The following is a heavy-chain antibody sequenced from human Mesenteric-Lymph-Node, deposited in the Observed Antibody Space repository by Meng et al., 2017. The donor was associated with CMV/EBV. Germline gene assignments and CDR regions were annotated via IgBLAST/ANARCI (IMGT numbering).Heavy chain of an antibody. CDR3: ARDCSSTSCYLYYYGMDV. Sequence: GGSLRLSCAASGFTFSSYSMNWVRQAPGKGLVWVSRINSDGSSTSYADSVKGRFTISRDNAKNTLYLQMNSLRAEDTAVYYCARDCSSTSCYLYYYGMDVWGQGTTVTVSS. CDR2: INSDGSST. V-gene: IGHV3-74*01. J-gene: IGHJ6*02. CDR1: GFTFSSYS. D-gene: IGHD2-2*01.